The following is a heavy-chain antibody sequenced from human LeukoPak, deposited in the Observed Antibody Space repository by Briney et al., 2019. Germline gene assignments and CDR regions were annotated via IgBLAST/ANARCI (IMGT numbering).Heavy chain of an antibody. V-gene: IGHV7-4-1*02. D-gene: IGHD5-18*01. CDR1: GYTFTGYY. CDR3: ARLKRGYSYGIDY. Sequence: ASVKVSCKASGYTFTGYYMHWVRQAPGQGLEWMGWINTDTGNPTYAQGSTGRFVFSLDTSVSTAYLQISSLKAEDTAVYYCARLKRGYSYGIDYWGQGTLVTVSS. J-gene: IGHJ4*02. CDR2: INTDTGNP.